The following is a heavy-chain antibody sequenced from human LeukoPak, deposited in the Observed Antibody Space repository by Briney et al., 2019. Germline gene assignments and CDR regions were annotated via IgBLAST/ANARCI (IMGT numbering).Heavy chain of an antibody. D-gene: IGHD6-13*01. J-gene: IGHJ4*02. V-gene: IGHV4-61*02. CDR1: GGSISSGSYY. CDR3: ARNDGSSRTKNRNDY. Sequence: PSQTLSLTCTVSGGSISSGSYYWSWIRQPAGKGLEWIGRIYTSGSTNYNPSLKSRVTISVDRSKNQFSLKLSSVTAAGTAVYYCARNDGSSRTKNRNDYWGQGTLVTVSS. CDR2: IYTSGST.